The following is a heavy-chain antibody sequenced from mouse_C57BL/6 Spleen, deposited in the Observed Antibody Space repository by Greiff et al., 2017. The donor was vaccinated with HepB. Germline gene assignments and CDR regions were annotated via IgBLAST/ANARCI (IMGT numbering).Heavy chain of an antibody. CDR1: GYTFTDYE. D-gene: IGHD1-1*01. Sequence: QVQLQQSGAELVRPGASVTLSCKASGYTFTDYEMHWVKQTPVHGLEWIGAIDPETGGTAYNQKFKGKAILTADKSSSTAYMELRSLTSEDSAVYYCTRVITTVVRAMDYWGQGTSVTVSS. CDR3: TRVITTVVRAMDY. J-gene: IGHJ4*01. V-gene: IGHV1-15*01. CDR2: IDPETGGT.